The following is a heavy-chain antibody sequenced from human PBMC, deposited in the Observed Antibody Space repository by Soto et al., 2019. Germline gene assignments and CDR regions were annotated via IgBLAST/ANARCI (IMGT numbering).Heavy chain of an antibody. J-gene: IGHJ6*02. Sequence: EVQLVESGGGLVKPGGSLRLSCAASGFTFSSYSMNWVRQAPGKGLEWVSSISSSSSYIYYADSVKGRFTISRDNAKNSLYLQMNSLRAEDTAVYYCARFIAARVFFEDYGMDVWGQGTTVTVSS. V-gene: IGHV3-21*01. CDR1: GFTFSSYS. CDR3: ARFIAARVFFEDYGMDV. D-gene: IGHD6-6*01. CDR2: ISSSSSYI.